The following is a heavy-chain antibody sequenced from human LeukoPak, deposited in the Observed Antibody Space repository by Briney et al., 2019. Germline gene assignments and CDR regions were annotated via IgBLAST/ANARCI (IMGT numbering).Heavy chain of an antibody. V-gene: IGHV3-66*01. CDR2: IYSGGST. Sequence: GGSLRLSCAASGFTVSSNYMSWVRQAPGKGLEWVSVIYSGGSTYYADSVKGRFTISRDNSKNTLYLQMNSLRAENTAVYYCARVGSGYYYGVFDYWGQGTLVNVSS. J-gene: IGHJ4*02. CDR3: ARVGSGYYYGVFDY. CDR1: GFTVSSNY. D-gene: IGHD3-22*01.